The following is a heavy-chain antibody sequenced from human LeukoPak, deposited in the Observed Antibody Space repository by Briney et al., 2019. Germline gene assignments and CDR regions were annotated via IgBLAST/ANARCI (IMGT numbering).Heavy chain of an antibody. CDR3: AKRGTWSPYSSSYDFDY. D-gene: IGHD6-6*01. J-gene: IGHJ4*02. CDR1: GFTFSSYA. V-gene: IGHV3-23*01. Sequence: GGSLRLSCAASGFTFSSYAMSWVRQAPGKGLEWVSAISGSGGSTYYADSVKGRFTISRDNSKNTLYLQMNSLRAEDTAVYYCAKRGTWSPYSSSYDFDYWGQGTLVTVSS. CDR2: ISGSGGST.